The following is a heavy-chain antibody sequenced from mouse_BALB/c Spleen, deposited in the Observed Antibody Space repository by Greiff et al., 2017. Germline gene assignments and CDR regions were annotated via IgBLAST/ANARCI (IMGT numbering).Heavy chain of an antibody. J-gene: IGHJ4*01. CDR2: ISDGGSYT. D-gene: IGHD3-2*02. CDR3: ARDSGYFYAMDY. V-gene: IGHV5-4*02. Sequence: EVQLVESGGGLVKPGGSLKLSCAASGFTFSDYYMYWVRQTPEKRLEWVATISDGGSYTYYPDSVKGRFTISRDNAKNNLYLQMSSLKSEDTAMYYCARDSGYFYAMDYWGQGTSVTVSS. CDR1: GFTFSDYY.